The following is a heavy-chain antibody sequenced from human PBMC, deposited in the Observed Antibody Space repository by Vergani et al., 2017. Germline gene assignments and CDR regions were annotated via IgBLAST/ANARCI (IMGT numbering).Heavy chain of an antibody. V-gene: IGHV4-59*01. Sequence: QVQLQESGPGLVKPSETLSLTCSVSGVSISTYYWSWIRQPPGKGLEWIGYVYYTGSTNYDPSLKSRVTISLDTSKKKFSLRLNSVTAADTAVYYCARDIYGQNWFDYWGQGTLVTFSS. CDR1: GVSISTYY. CDR3: ARDIYGQNWFDY. CDR2: VYYTGST. J-gene: IGHJ4*02. D-gene: IGHD1-1*01.